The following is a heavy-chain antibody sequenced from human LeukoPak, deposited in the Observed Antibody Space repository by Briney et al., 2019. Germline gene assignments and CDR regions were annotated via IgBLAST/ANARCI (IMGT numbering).Heavy chain of an antibody. CDR3: ARDRYYGILTGYPDY. CDR1: GYTFTSYG. Sequence: ASVKVSCKASGYTFTSYGISWERQAPGQGLEWMGWISAYNVNTNYAQKLQGRVTMTTDTSTSTAYMELRSLRSDDTAVYYCARDRYYGILTGYPDYWGQGTLVTVSS. CDR2: ISAYNVNT. V-gene: IGHV1-18*01. D-gene: IGHD3-9*01. J-gene: IGHJ4*02.